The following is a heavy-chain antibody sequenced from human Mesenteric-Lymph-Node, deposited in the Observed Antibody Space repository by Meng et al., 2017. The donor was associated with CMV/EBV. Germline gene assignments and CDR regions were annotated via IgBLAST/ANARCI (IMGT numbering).Heavy chain of an antibody. CDR1: GGSISSSSYY. Sequence: GSLRLSCTVSGGSISSSSYYWGWIRQPPGKGLEWIGSIYYSGSTYYNPALKSRVTISVDTSKNQFSLKLNSVTAADTAVYYCASSVITGYWGQGTLVTVSS. D-gene: IGHD5-24*01. J-gene: IGHJ4*02. V-gene: IGHV4-39*01. CDR3: ASSVITGY. CDR2: IYYSGST.